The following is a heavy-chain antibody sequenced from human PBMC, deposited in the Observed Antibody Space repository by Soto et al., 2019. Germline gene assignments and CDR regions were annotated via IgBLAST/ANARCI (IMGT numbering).Heavy chain of an antibody. J-gene: IGHJ5*02. CDR2: IYHSGST. D-gene: IGHD6-19*01. V-gene: IGHV4-4*02. CDR1: GGSISSSNW. CDR3: ARVSSGWTNWFDP. Sequence: PSETLSLTCAVSGGSISSSNWWSWVRQPPGKGLEWIGEIYHSGSTNYNPSLKSRVTISVDKSKNQFSLKLSSVTAADTAVYYCARVSSGWTNWFDPWGQGILVTVSS.